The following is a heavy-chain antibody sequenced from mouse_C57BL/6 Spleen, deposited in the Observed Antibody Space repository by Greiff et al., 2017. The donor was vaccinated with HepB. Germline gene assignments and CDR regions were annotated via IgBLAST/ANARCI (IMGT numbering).Heavy chain of an antibody. Sequence: VQLKQSGPELVKPGASVKISCKASGYSFTGYYMHWVKQSHGNILDWIGYIYPYNGVSSYNQKFKGKATLTVDKSSSTAYMELRSLTSEDSAVYYCARGGYYGSSTSYWYFGGWGTGPTVTVSS. J-gene: IGHJ1*03. CDR1: GYSFTGYY. CDR2: IYPYNGVS. D-gene: IGHD1-1*01. CDR3: ARGGYYGSSTSYWYFGG. V-gene: IGHV1-31*01.